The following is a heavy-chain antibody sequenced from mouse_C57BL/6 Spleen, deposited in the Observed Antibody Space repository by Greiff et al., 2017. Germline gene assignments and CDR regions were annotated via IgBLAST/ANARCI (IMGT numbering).Heavy chain of an antibody. CDR2: LNPNNGGT. J-gene: IGHJ2*01. Sequence: EVQLQQSGPELVKPGASVKISCKASGYTFTDYYMNWVKQSHGKSLEWIGDLNPNNGGTSYNQKFKGKATLTVDKSSSTAYMELRSLTSEDSAVYYCARGSSYYPYLDYWGQGTTLTVSS. CDR1: GYTFTDYY. CDR3: ARGSSYYPYLDY. V-gene: IGHV1-26*01. D-gene: IGHD2-10*01.